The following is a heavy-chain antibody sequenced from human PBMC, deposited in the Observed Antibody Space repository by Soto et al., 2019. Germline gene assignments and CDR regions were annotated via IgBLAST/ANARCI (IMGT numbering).Heavy chain of an antibody. CDR1: GFTFSSYW. V-gene: IGHV3-7*03. CDR2: IKQDGSEK. D-gene: IGHD3-16*02. Sequence: GGSLRLSCAASGFTFSSYWMSWVRQAPGKGLEWVANIKQDGSEKYYVDSVKGRFTISRDNAKNSLYLQMNSLRAEDTAVYYCARDEDDYVCGSYLPNPFDYWGQGTLVTVSS. J-gene: IGHJ4*02. CDR3: ARDEDDYVCGSYLPNPFDY.